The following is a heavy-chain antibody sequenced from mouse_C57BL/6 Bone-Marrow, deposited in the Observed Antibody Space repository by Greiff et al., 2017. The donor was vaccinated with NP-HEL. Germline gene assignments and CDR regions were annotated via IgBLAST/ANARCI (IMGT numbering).Heavy chain of an antibody. Sequence: EVMLVESGGGLVKPGGSLKLSCAASGFTFSSYTMSWVRQTPEKRLEWVATISGGGGNTYYPDSVKGRFTISRDNAKNTLYLQMSSLRSEDTALYYCARHFTTVVGEVFDYWGQGTTLTVSS. CDR2: ISGGGGNT. D-gene: IGHD1-1*01. CDR1: GFTFSSYT. V-gene: IGHV5-9*01. CDR3: ARHFTTVVGEVFDY. J-gene: IGHJ2*01.